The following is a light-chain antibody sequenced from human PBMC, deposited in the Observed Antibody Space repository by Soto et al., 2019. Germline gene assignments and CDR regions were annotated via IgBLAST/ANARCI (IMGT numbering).Light chain of an antibody. CDR1: SSDVGGSNY. V-gene: IGLV2-14*01. J-gene: IGLJ2*01. Sequence: QSALTQAASVSGSPGQSITISCTGTSSDVGGSNYVSWYQQHPGKAPKLMIYEVSNRPSGVSNRFSGSKSGNTASLTISGLQAEDEADYYCSSSTSSSTLVFGGGTKLTVL. CDR3: SSSTSSSTLV. CDR2: EVS.